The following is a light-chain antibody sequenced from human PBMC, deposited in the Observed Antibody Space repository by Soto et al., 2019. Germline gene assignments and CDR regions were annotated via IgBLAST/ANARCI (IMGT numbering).Light chain of an antibody. Sequence: EIVLTQSPGTLSLSPGERATLSCRASQSVYSNYLAWYQQKPGQTPRLLIYGASSRATGIPVRFSGSGSGTDFTLTISRLETEDFAVYYCQQYDTSPFTFGPGTKVDVK. J-gene: IGKJ3*01. V-gene: IGKV3-20*01. CDR1: QSVYSNY. CDR3: QQYDTSPFT. CDR2: GAS.